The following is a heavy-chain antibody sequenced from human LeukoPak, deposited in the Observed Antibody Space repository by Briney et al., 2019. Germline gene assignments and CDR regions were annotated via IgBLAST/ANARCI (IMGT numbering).Heavy chain of an antibody. CDR2: IIPIFGTA. CDR1: GGTFSSYA. D-gene: IGHD6-13*01. V-gene: IGHV1-69*13. J-gene: IGHJ4*02. CDR3: ARDSGIAAAGYYDY. Sequence: SVKVSCKASGGTFSSYAISWVRQAPGQGLEWMGGIIPIFGTANYAQKFQGRVTITADESTSTAYMELSSLRSEDTVVYYCARDSGIAAAGYYDYWGQGTLVTVSS.